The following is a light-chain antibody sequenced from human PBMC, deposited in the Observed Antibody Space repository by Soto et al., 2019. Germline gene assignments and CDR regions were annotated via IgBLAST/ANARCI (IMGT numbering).Light chain of an antibody. CDR1: SSDVGNYNY. J-gene: IGLJ1*01. CDR2: EVS. V-gene: IGLV2-14*01. Sequence: QSALTQPASVSGSPGQSITISCTGTSSDVGNYNYVSWHQQHPGKAPKVIIYEVSNRPSGISTRFSGSKSANTASLTISGLQPEDEADYYCSSYTSGSTPYVFGTGTKSPS. CDR3: SSYTSGSTPYV.